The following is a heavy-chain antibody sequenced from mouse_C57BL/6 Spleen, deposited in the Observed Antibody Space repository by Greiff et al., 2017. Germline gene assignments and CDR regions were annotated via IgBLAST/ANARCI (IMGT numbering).Heavy chain of an antibody. CDR3: AREEGLRRYFDY. V-gene: IGHV1-55*01. CDR2: IYPGSGST. Sequence: VQLQQSGAELVKPGASVKMSCKASGYTFTSYWITWVKQRPGQGLEWIGDIYPGSGSTNYNEKFKSKATLTVDTSSSTAYMQLSSLTSEDSAVYYCAREEGLRRYFDYWGQGTTLTVSS. D-gene: IGHD2-4*01. CDR1: GYTFTSYW. J-gene: IGHJ2*01.